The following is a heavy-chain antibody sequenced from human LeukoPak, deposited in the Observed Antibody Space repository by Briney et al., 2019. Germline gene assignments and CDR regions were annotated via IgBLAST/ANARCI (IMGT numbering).Heavy chain of an antibody. CDR3: ASKYYDFWSGARESFDY. CDR2: IYYSGST. Sequence: SETLSLTCTVSGGSISSYYWSWIRQPPGKGLEWIGYIYYSGSTNYNPSLKSRVTISVDTSKNQFSLKLSSVTAADTAVYYCASKYYDFWSGARESFDYWGQGTLVTVSS. CDR1: GGSISSYY. D-gene: IGHD3-3*01. J-gene: IGHJ4*02. V-gene: IGHV4-59*01.